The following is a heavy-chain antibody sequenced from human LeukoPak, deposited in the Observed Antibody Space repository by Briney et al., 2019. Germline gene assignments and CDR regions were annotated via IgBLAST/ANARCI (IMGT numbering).Heavy chain of an antibody. CDR2: INHSGST. CDR1: GGSFSGYY. V-gene: IGHV4-34*01. D-gene: IGHD5-18*01. Sequence: KSSETLFLTCAVYGGSFSGYYWSWIRQPPGKGLEWIGEINHSGSTNYNPSLKSRVTISVDTSKNQFSLKLSSVTAADTAVYYCARCGYSYGSDYWGQGTLVTVSS. J-gene: IGHJ4*02. CDR3: ARCGYSYGSDY.